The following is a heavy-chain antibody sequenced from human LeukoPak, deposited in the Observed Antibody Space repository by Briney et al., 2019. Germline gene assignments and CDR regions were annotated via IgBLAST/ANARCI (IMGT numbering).Heavy chain of an antibody. CDR3: ARVLSSAMVRGVMNYYYGMDV. CDR1: GYTFTGYY. CDR2: INPNSGGT. V-gene: IGHV1-2*02. J-gene: IGHJ6*02. Sequence: ASVKVSCKASGYTFTGYYMHWVRQAPGQGLEWMGWINPNSGGTNYAQKFQGRVTMTRDTSISTAYMELSRLRSDDTAVYYRARVLSSAMVRGVMNYYYGMDVWGQGTTVTVSS. D-gene: IGHD3-10*01.